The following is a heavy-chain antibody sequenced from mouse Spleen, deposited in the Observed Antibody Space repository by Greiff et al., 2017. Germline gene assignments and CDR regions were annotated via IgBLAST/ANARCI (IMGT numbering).Heavy chain of an antibody. CDR2: IWGGGST. CDR1: GFSLTSYG. Sequence: VQLQQSGPGLVAPSQSLSITCTVSGFSLTSYGVDWVRQSPGKGLEWLGVIWGGGSTNYNSALKSRLSISKDNSKSQVFLKMSSLQTDDTAMYYCASRDYGSSGWFAYWGQGTLVTVSA. CDR3: ASRDYGSSGWFAY. J-gene: IGHJ3*01. V-gene: IGHV2-6*01. D-gene: IGHD1-1*01.